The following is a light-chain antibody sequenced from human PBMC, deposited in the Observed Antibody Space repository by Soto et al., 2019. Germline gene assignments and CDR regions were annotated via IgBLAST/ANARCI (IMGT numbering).Light chain of an antibody. CDR1: SSNIGSNT. V-gene: IGLV1-44*01. CDR3: AAWDDSLNGWV. CDR2: SND. Sequence: QPVLTQAPSASGTPGQRVTISCSGSSSNIGSNTVTWYQQVPGTAPKLFIYSNDQRPSGVPDRFSGSKSGTSASLAIAGLQSEDEADYYCAAWDDSLNGWVFGGGTKVTVL. J-gene: IGLJ3*02.